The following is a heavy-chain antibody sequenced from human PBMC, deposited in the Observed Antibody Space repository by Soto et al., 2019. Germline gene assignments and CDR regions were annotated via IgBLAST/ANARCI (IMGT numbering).Heavy chain of an antibody. CDR2: MYYSGST. Sequence: QLHLQESGPGLVKPSETLSLSCTVTGGSISSSASYWGWIRQPPGKGLEWIASMYYSGSTYYNPSLKSRVAMSVDPSTNQFSLRLSSVTAADTAVYYCARRRDVFFDSWCQGTLVTVS. J-gene: IGHJ4*02. CDR1: GGSISSSASY. V-gene: IGHV4-39*01. CDR3: ARRRDVFFDS.